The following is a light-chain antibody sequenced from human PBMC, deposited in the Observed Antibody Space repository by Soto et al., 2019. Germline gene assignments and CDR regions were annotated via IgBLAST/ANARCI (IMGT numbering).Light chain of an antibody. CDR2: SNN. Sequence: QPVLTQPPSASGTPGQRVTISCSGSSSNIGSNTVNWYQQLPGTAPKLLIYSNNQRPSGVPDRFSGSKSGTSASLAISGLQSEDEADYYCAAWDDSLNGPYYVFGTGTKVTVL. CDR1: SSNIGSNT. J-gene: IGLJ1*01. CDR3: AAWDDSLNGPYYV. V-gene: IGLV1-44*01.